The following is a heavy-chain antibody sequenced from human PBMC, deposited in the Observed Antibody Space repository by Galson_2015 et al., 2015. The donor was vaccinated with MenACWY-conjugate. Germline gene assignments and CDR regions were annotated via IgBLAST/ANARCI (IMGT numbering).Heavy chain of an antibody. CDR1: GYSFTTYW. V-gene: IGHV5-51*01. CDR2: ISPIDSKT. Sequence: QSGAEVKKPGESLKISCKATGYSFTTYWIGWVRQVPGKGLEWVGLISPIDSKTRYSPAFEGRVTISADNSITTAYLQWNSLQASDTAMYYCARHPPGGRGMDVWGQGTTVTVSS. D-gene: IGHD1-26*01. J-gene: IGHJ6*02. CDR3: ARHPPGGRGMDV.